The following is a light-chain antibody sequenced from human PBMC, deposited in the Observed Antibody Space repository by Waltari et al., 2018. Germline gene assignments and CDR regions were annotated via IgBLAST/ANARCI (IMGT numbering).Light chain of an antibody. Sequence: HSALTQPASVSGSPGQSITISCTGSANDVGRYKLVSWYQHHPGKAPKLIIYEINKRPSGVSNRFSGSKSGNTASLTISGLQIEDEADYHCCSYAGSDTFHYVFGSGTQVTVL. CDR3: CSYAGSDTFHYV. J-gene: IGLJ1*01. CDR1: ANDVGRYKL. CDR2: EIN. V-gene: IGLV2-23*02.